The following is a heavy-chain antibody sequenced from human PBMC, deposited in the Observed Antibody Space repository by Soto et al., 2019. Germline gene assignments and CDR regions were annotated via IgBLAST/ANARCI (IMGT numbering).Heavy chain of an antibody. J-gene: IGHJ4*02. D-gene: IGHD4-17*01. CDR2: IYYSGST. V-gene: IGHV4-39*01. CDR3: ASTTVTQLWYYFDY. CDR1: GGSISSSSYY. Sequence: SETLSLTCTVSGGSISSSSYYWGWIRQPPGKGLEWIGSIYYSGSTYYNPSLKSRVTISVDTSKNQFSLKLSSVTAADTAVYYCASTTVTQLWYYFDYWGQGTLVTVS.